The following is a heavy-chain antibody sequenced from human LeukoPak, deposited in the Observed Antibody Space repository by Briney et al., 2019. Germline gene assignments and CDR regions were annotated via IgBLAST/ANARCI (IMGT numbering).Heavy chain of an antibody. CDR1: GGSISSSNW. V-gene: IGHV4-4*02. Sequence: PSETLSLTCAVSGGSISSSNWWSWVRQPPGKGLEWIGEIYHSGSTNYNPSLKSRVTISVDKSENQFSLKLSSVTAADTAVYYCARAPGYYYDSSGYPDYWGQGTLVTVSS. D-gene: IGHD3-22*01. CDR3: ARAPGYYYDSSGYPDY. CDR2: IYHSGST. J-gene: IGHJ4*02.